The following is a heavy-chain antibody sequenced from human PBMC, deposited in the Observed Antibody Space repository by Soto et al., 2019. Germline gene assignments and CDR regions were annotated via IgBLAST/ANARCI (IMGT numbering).Heavy chain of an antibody. Sequence: QVQLVESGGGVVQPGRSLRLSCAASGFTFSSYAMHWVRQAPGKGLEWVAVISYDGSNKYYADSVKGRFTISRDNSKNTLYLQMNSLRAEDTAVYYCAREGGRRGFDYWGQGTLVTVSS. D-gene: IGHD3-16*01. V-gene: IGHV3-30-3*01. CDR2: ISYDGSNK. CDR3: AREGGRRGFDY. J-gene: IGHJ4*02. CDR1: GFTFSSYA.